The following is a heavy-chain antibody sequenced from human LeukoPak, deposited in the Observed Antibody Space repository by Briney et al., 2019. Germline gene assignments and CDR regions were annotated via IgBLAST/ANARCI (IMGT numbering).Heavy chain of an antibody. Sequence: PGGSLRLSCAASGFTFSDYYMSWIRQAPGKGLEWVSYISSSGSTIYYADSVKGRFTISRDNAKNSLFLQMNSLRAEDTAVFYCARVKYSSSAYFDYWGQGTLVIVSS. CDR3: ARVKYSSSAYFDY. CDR1: GFTFSDYY. D-gene: IGHD6-6*01. V-gene: IGHV3-11*04. CDR2: ISSSGSTI. J-gene: IGHJ4*02.